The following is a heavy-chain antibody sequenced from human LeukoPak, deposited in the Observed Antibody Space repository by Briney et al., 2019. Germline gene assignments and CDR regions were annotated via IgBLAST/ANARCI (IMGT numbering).Heavy chain of an antibody. Sequence: PGGSLRLSCTASGFTFSSYAMNWVRQAPGKGLEWVSGISGSGVSTYYADSVKGRFTISRDNSKNTLYLQMNSLRAEDTAVYYCARNALGAFDIWGQGTMVTVSS. CDR1: GFTFSSYA. J-gene: IGHJ3*02. V-gene: IGHV3-23*01. CDR2: ISGSGVST. CDR3: ARNALGAFDI. D-gene: IGHD7-27*01.